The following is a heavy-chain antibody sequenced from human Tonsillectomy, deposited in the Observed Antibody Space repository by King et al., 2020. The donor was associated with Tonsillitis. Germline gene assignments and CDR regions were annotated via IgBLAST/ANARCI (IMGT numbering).Heavy chain of an antibody. CDR1: GYTFTGYY. CDR2: INPNSGGT. D-gene: IGHD3-10*01. CDR3: ARASYYYGSGSNTNWFDP. Sequence: QLVQSGAEVKKPGASVKVSCKASGYTFTGYYMHWVRQAPGQGLEWMGWINPNSGGTNYAQKFQGRVTMTRDTSISTAYMELSRLGYDDTAVYYCARASYYYGSGSNTNWFDPWGQGTLVTVSS. V-gene: IGHV1-2*02. J-gene: IGHJ5*02.